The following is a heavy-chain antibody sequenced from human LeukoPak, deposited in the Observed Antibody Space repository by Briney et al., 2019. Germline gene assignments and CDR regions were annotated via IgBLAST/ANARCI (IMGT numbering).Heavy chain of an antibody. D-gene: IGHD3-16*02. CDR3: AKDIESYDYVWGSYRPYYFDY. CDR2: ISGDGGST. V-gene: IGHV3-43*02. Sequence: QPGSSLRLSCVVSGFTFDDYAMHWVRQAPGKGLEWVSLISGDGGSTYYADSVKGRFTISRDNSKNSLYLQMNSLRTEDTALYYCAKDIESYDYVWGSYRPYYFDYWGQGTLVTVSS. J-gene: IGHJ4*02. CDR1: GFTFDDYA.